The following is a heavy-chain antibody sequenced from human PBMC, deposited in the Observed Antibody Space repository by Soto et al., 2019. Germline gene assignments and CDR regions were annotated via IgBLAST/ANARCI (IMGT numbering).Heavy chain of an antibody. CDR3: AKDPRMATVTTDSFDY. J-gene: IGHJ4*02. D-gene: IGHD4-17*01. V-gene: IGHV3-23*01. CDR2: ISGSGGTT. Sequence: EVQLLESGGALVQSGGSLRLSCAVSGFTFSSYAMSWVRQAPGKGLEWVSAISGSGGTTYYADSVKGRFTISRDNSKNTLYLQMNSLRAEDTAVYYCAKDPRMATVTTDSFDYWGQGTLVTVSS. CDR1: GFTFSSYA.